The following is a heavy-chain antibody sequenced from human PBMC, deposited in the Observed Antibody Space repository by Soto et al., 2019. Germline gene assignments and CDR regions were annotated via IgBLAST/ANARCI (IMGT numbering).Heavy chain of an antibody. Sequence: QVQLVQSGAAVKKPGSSVKVSCKASGGTFSSYAISWVRQAPGQGLEWMGGIIPIFGTANYAQKFQGRVTITADESTSTAYMELSSLRSEDTAVYYCARDDLAAAGTKYFDYWGQGTLVTVSS. CDR1: GGTFSSYA. D-gene: IGHD6-13*01. CDR2: IIPIFGTA. J-gene: IGHJ4*02. V-gene: IGHV1-69*12. CDR3: ARDDLAAAGTKYFDY.